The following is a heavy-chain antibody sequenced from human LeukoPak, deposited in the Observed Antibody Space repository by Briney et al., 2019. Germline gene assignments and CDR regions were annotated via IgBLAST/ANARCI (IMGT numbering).Heavy chain of an antibody. CDR3: ASQYYYDSSGYLYYFDY. J-gene: IGHJ4*02. Sequence: SVKVSCKASGGTFSSYAISWVRQAPGQGLEWMGGIIPIFGTANYAQKFQGRVTITADKSMSTAYMELSSLRSEDTAVYYCASQYYYDSSGYLYYFDYWGQGTLVTVSS. D-gene: IGHD3-22*01. CDR2: IIPIFGTA. CDR1: GGTFSSYA. V-gene: IGHV1-69*06.